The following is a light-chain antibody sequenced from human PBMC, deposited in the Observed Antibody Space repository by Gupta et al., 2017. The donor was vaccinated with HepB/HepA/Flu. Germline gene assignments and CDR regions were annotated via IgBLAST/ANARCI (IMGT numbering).Light chain of an antibody. CDR1: SSDVGGYNY. Sequence: QSALTQPASVSGSPGQSITISCTGTSSDVGGYNYVSWYQHFSGKAPKLMIYHVSNRPSGVSNRFSGSKSGHTASLTISGLQADDEADYYCSSYTSTSTHVIFGGGTKLTVL. CDR3: SSYTSTSTHVI. J-gene: IGLJ2*01. V-gene: IGLV2-14*03. CDR2: HVS.